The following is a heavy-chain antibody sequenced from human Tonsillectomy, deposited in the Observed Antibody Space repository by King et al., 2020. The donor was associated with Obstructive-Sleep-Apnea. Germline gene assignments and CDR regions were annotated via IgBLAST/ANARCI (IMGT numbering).Heavy chain of an antibody. Sequence: VQLQESGPGLVKPSQTLSLTCTVSGGSISSVGYYWSWIRQHPGKGLEWIGYIYYSGSTYYNPSLKSRVTISVDTSKNQFSLKLSSVTAADTAVYYCARDHMVRGVIYYFDYWGQGTLVTVSS. CDR2: IYYSGST. D-gene: IGHD3-10*01. CDR1: GGSISSVGYY. V-gene: IGHV4-31*03. J-gene: IGHJ4*02. CDR3: ARDHMVRGVIYYFDY.